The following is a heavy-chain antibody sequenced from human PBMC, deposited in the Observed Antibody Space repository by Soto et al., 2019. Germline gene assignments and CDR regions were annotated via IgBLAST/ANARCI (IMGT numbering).Heavy chain of an antibody. CDR2: INYSGTT. Sequence: SETLSLTCTVSGGSISSSSYYWGWIRQPPGKGLEWIGSINYSGTTYYNPSLKSRVTISVDASNNQFSLKVRSVSAADTAVYYCARVGRGTVTPFDYWGQGTLVTVSS. CDR1: GGSISSSSYY. J-gene: IGHJ4*02. D-gene: IGHD4-17*01. V-gene: IGHV4-39*01. CDR3: ARVGRGTVTPFDY.